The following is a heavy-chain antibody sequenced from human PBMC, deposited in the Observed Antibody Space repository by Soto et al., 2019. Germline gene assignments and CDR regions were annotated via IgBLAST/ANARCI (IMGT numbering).Heavy chain of an antibody. J-gene: IGHJ3*02. CDR3: AKGGYYSLFDI. CDR1: GFTFSDYY. CDR2: ISSSSSYT. D-gene: IGHD3-16*01. Sequence: GGSRRLSCAASGFTFSDYYMSWIRQAPGKGLEWVSYISSSSSYTNYADSVKGRFTISRDNSNNTLSLQMHILRVEDTAVYFCAKGGYYSLFDIWGQGTMVTVSS. V-gene: IGHV3-11*05.